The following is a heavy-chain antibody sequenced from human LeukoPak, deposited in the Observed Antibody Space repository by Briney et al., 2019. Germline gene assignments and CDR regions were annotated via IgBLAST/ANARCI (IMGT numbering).Heavy chain of an antibody. CDR2: ILYSGGDR. J-gene: IGHJ4*02. D-gene: IGHD2-21*01. CDR1: GFTFNSYS. CDR3: AKDTDRGDGYWEFDY. V-gene: IGHV3-23*01. Sequence: PGGSLRLSCAASGFTFNSYSMSWVRQAPGKGLEWVSGILYSGGDRYYTDSVKGRFTLSRDNAKNTLYLQMNSLRADGTAIYYFAKDTDRGDGYWEFDYWGQGPLVTVSS.